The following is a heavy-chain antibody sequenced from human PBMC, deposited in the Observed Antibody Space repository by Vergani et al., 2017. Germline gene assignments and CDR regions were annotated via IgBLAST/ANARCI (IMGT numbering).Heavy chain of an antibody. CDR3: TTDQIVGATQSDY. V-gene: IGHV3-15*01. D-gene: IGHD1-26*01. Sequence: EVQLVESGGGLVKPGGSLRLSCAASGFTFSNAWMSWVRQAPGKGLEWVGRIKSKTDGGTTDYAAPVKGRFTISRDDSKNTLYLQMNSLKTEDTAVHYCTTDQIVGATQSDYWGQGTLVTVSS. CDR1: GFTFSNAW. CDR2: IKSKTDGGTT. J-gene: IGHJ4*02.